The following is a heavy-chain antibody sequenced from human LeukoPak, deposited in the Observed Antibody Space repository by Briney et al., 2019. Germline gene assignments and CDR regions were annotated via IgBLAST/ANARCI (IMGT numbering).Heavy chain of an antibody. D-gene: IGHD2-2*03. CDR2: IYYSGRT. CDR3: AGGPIGYCSSASCRFDY. CDR1: GDSNITYY. J-gene: IGHJ4*02. V-gene: IGHV4-59*08. Sequence: PSETLSLTCTVSGDSNITYYWSWIRQPPGKGLEWIGYIYYSGRTNYNPSLRSRVTISVATSKNEFSLKLSSVTAADTAVYYCAGGPIGYCSSASCRFDYWGQGTLVTVSS.